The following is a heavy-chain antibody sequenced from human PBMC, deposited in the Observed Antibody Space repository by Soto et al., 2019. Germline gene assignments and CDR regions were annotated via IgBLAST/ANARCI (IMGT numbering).Heavy chain of an antibody. CDR3: ATFYDVLTGYYPFHY. D-gene: IGHD3-9*01. CDR1: GYTLTELS. V-gene: IGHV1-24*01. Sequence: ASVKVSCKVSGYTLTELSMHWVRQAPGKGLEWMGGFDPEDGETIYAQNFQGRVTMTEDTSTDTAYMELSSLRSEDTAVYYCATFYDVLTGYYPFHYWCPGPLVTVSS. J-gene: IGHJ4*02. CDR2: FDPEDGET.